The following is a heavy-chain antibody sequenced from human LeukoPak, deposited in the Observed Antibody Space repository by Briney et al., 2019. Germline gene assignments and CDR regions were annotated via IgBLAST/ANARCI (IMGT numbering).Heavy chain of an antibody. J-gene: IGHJ3*01. V-gene: IGHV3-30*18. Sequence: GGSLRLSCAASGFSFSSYGMHWVRQATGKGLEWLTVISYDGNTVYYADSVKGRFTISRDNSKNTLYLQMNSLRIEDTAVYYCAKDLSVVGAHDSFDVWGQGTMVTVSS. CDR1: GFSFSSYG. D-gene: IGHD1-26*01. CDR2: ISYDGNTV. CDR3: AKDLSVVGAHDSFDV.